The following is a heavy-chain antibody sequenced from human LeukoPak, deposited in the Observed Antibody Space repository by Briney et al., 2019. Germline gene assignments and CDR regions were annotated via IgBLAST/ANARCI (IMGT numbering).Heavy chain of an antibody. Sequence: GSLRLSCAGSGFTFNNYAMNWVRQAPGKGLEWVSGISGTSGRTYYADSVKGRFTISRDNSKNTLFLQMNSLRAEDTAVYYCAKDLPSNIIAASYYFDYWGQGTLVTVSS. D-gene: IGHD6-6*01. V-gene: IGHV3-23*01. CDR1: GFTFNNYA. CDR2: ISGTSGRT. CDR3: AKDLPSNIIAASYYFDY. J-gene: IGHJ4*02.